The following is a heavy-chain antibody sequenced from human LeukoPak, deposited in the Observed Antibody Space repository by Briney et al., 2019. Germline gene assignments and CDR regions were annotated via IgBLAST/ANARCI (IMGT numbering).Heavy chain of an antibody. V-gene: IGHV3-23*01. D-gene: IGHD6-25*01. CDR2: ISGSGGST. J-gene: IGHJ4*02. CDR1: RFTFSSYG. Sequence: GGSLRLSCAASRFTFSSYGMSWVRQAPGKGLEWVSAISGSGGSTYYADSVKGRFTISRDNSKNTLYLQMNSLRAEDTAVYYCAKVKGSAGYFDYWGQGTLVTVSS. CDR3: AKVKGSAGYFDY.